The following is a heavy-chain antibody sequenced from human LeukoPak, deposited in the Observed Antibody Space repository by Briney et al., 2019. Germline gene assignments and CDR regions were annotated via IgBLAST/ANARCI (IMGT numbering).Heavy chain of an antibody. J-gene: IGHJ5*02. CDR2: IHPRRGDT. V-gene: IGHV1-2*02. Sequence: ASVKVSCKTSGYSFTAFYIHWVRQAPGQGLEWMGWIHPRRGDTNYAQKFQGRVTMTRDTSISTAYLDLSSLRSDDTAVYYCARHVRNFDRNWFDPWGQGTLVTVSS. CDR1: GYSFTAFY. CDR3: ARHVRNFDRNWFDP. D-gene: IGHD3-9*01.